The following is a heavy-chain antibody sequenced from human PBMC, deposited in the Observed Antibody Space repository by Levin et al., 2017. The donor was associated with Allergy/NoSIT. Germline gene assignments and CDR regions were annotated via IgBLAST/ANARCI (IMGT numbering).Heavy chain of an antibody. CDR3: AHSSDPPSTAMAYFDY. CDR1: GFSLSTSGVG. Sequence: ESGPTLVKPTQTLTLTCTFSGFSLSTSGVGVGWIRPPPGKALEWLALIYWDDDKRYSPSLKSRLTITKDTSKNQVVLTMTNMDPVDTATYYCAHSSDPPSTAMAYFDYWGQGTLVTVSS. V-gene: IGHV2-5*02. J-gene: IGHJ4*02. D-gene: IGHD5-18*01. CDR2: IYWDDDK.